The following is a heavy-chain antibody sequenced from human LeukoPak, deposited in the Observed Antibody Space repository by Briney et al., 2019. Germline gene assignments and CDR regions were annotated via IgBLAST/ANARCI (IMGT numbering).Heavy chain of an antibody. CDR3: AGNVGLSDKYFQH. Sequence: SVKVSCKXSGGTFSSYAISWVRQAPGQGLEGMGGIIPIFGTANYSQKFQGRVTITTDESTSTAYMELSSLRSEDTAVYYCAGNVGLSDKYFQHWGQGTLVTVSS. CDR2: IIPIFGTA. CDR1: GGTFSSYA. J-gene: IGHJ1*01. D-gene: IGHD3-16*02. V-gene: IGHV1-69*05.